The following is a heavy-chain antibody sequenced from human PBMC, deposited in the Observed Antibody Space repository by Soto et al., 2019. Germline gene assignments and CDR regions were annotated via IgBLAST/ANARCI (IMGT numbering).Heavy chain of an antibody. V-gene: IGHV3-7*01. Sequence: EVQLVESGGGLVQPGGSLRLSCAASGFTFSSYWMTWFRQAPGKGLEWVANIKQDGSAKYYVDSVKGRFTISRDNAKNSLYLQMNSLRAEDTAVYYCASWLKTSGWYVLLEGSFDYWGQGTLVTVSS. J-gene: IGHJ4*02. D-gene: IGHD6-19*01. CDR3: ASWLKTSGWYVLLEGSFDY. CDR1: GFTFSSYW. CDR2: IKQDGSAK.